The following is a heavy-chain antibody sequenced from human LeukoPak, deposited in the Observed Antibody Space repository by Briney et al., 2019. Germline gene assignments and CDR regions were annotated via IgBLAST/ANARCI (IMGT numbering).Heavy chain of an antibody. CDR2: ISSSSSYI. CDR1: GFTFSSYS. V-gene: IGHV3-21*01. Sequence: PGGSLRLSCAASGFTFSSYSMNWVRQAPGKGLEWVSSISSSSSYIYYADSVKGRFTISRDNAKNSLYLQMNSLRAEDTAVYYCARRGFGELGGDWFDPWGQGTLVTVSS. J-gene: IGHJ5*02. D-gene: IGHD3-10*01. CDR3: ARRGFGELGGDWFDP.